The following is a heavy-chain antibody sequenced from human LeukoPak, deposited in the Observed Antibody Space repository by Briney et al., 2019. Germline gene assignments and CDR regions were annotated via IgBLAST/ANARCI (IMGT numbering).Heavy chain of an antibody. CDR3: GRHFSRGWTYHNGLDV. CDR2: IYHSGST. V-gene: IGHV4-39*01. J-gene: IGHJ6*02. CDR1: GGSISTGSYY. Sequence: SETLSLTCTVSGGSISTGSYYWGWIRQPPGKGLEWIGSIYHSGSTYYNPSLQSRLTISVDTSKNQFSLKLSSVTAADTAMYFCGRHFSRGWTYHNGLDVWGQGTTVTVSS. D-gene: IGHD6-19*01.